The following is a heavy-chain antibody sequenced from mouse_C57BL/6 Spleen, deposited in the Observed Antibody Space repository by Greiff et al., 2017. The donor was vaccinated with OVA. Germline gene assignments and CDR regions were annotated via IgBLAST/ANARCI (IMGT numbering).Heavy chain of an antibody. V-gene: IGHV14-4*01. D-gene: IGHD4-1*01. CDR1: GFNIKDDY. CDR2: IDPENGDT. CDR3: TLGPWFAD. Sequence: VQLKQSGAELVRPGASVKLSCTASGFNIKDDYMHWVKQRPEQGLEWIGWIDPENGDTEYASKFQGKATITAETSSNTAYLQLDILASEDATDYYCTLGPWFADWGQGTLVTVSA. J-gene: IGHJ3*01.